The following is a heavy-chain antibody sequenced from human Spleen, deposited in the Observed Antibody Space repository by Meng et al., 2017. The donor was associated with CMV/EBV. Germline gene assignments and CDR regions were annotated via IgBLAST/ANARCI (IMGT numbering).Heavy chain of an antibody. Sequence: GESLKISCAASGFTFSSYSMNWVRQAPGKGLEWVSSISSSSSYIYYADSVKGRFTISRDNAKNSLYLQMNSLRAEDTAVYYCARGRGPPYYYYGMDVWGQGTTVTVSS. CDR2: ISSSSSYI. D-gene: IGHD3-10*01. J-gene: IGHJ6*02. CDR3: ARGRGPPYYYYGMDV. V-gene: IGHV3-21*01. CDR1: GFTFSSYS.